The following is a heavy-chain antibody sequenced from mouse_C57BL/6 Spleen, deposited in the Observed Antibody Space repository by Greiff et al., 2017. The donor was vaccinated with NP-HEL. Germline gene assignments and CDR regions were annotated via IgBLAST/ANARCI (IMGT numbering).Heavy chain of an antibody. J-gene: IGHJ1*03. CDR3: SRNYGNPSYWYFDV. D-gene: IGHD2-1*01. CDR1: GYTFTSYW. CDR2: IDPSDSET. Sequence: QVQLQQSGAELVRPGSSVKLSCKASGYTFTSYWMHWVKQRPIQGLEWIGNIDPSDSETHYNQKFKDKATLTVDKSSSTAYMQLSSLTSDDSAVYYCSRNYGNPSYWYFDVWGTGTTVTVSS. V-gene: IGHV1-52*01.